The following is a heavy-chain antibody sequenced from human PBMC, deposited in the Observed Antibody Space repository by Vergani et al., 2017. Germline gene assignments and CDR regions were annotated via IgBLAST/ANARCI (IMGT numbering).Heavy chain of an antibody. CDR3: ARAYYDFWSGYSHGWFDP. CDR2: IYYSGST. Sequence: QLQLQESGPGLVKPSETLSLTCTVSGGSISSSSYYWGWIRQPPGKGLEWIGSIYYSGSTYYNPSLKSRVTISVDTSKNQFSLKLSSVTAADTAVYYCARAYYDFWSGYSHGWFDPWGQGTLVTVSS. D-gene: IGHD3-3*01. V-gene: IGHV4-39*07. CDR1: GGSISSSSYY. J-gene: IGHJ5*02.